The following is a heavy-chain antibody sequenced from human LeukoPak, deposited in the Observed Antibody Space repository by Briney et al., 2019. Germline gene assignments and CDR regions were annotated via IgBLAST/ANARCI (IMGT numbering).Heavy chain of an antibody. Sequence: PGGSLRLSCAASGFTFSSYGMHWVRQAPGKGLEWEAFIRYDGSNKYYADSVKGRFTISRDNSKNTLYLQMNSLRAEDTAVYYCAKDGGEYYDSSGYSFDYWGQGTLVTVSS. D-gene: IGHD3-22*01. V-gene: IGHV3-30*02. J-gene: IGHJ4*02. CDR2: IRYDGSNK. CDR1: GFTFSSYG. CDR3: AKDGGEYYDSSGYSFDY.